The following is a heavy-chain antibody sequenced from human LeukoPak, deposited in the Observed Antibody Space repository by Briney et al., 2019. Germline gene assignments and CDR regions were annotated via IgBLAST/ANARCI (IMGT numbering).Heavy chain of an antibody. D-gene: IGHD1-26*01. CDR1: GGSFSGYY. V-gene: IGHV4-34*01. J-gene: IGHJ3*02. CDR2: TNHSGST. Sequence: SETLSLTCAVYGGSFSGYYWSWIRQPPGKGLEWIGETNHSGSTNYNPSLKSRVTISVDTSKNQFSLKLSSVTAADTAVYYCARVTPSYYAAFDIWGQGTMVTVSS. CDR3: ARVTPSYYAAFDI.